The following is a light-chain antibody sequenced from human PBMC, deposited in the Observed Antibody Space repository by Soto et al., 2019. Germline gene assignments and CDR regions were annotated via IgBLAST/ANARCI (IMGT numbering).Light chain of an antibody. CDR2: GAS. Sequence: EIVLTQSPGTLSLSPGERATLSCRASQSVSSSYLAWYQQKPGQAPRLLIYGASSRATGIPERFSGSGSGTDFTLTISRLEPEDFAVYYCQQYGSSTGLTFGGGTKVEIK. V-gene: IGKV3-20*01. CDR1: QSVSSSY. J-gene: IGKJ4*01. CDR3: QQYGSSTGLT.